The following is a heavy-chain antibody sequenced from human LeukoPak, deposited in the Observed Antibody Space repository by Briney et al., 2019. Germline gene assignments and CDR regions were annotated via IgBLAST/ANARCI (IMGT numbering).Heavy chain of an antibody. V-gene: IGHV1-18*01. CDR1: GYSENFYG. Sequence: ASVKVSCRTSGYSENFYGITWVRQVAGQGLEWMGWISAQHGQTEYAPNSQDRVTMTTDTYTNTAYMELRSLRSDDTAVYYCAGSLGYCTSNVCYLKYWGQGTLVTVSS. CDR3: AGSLGYCTSNVCYLKY. D-gene: IGHD2-8*01. J-gene: IGHJ4*02. CDR2: ISAQHGQT.